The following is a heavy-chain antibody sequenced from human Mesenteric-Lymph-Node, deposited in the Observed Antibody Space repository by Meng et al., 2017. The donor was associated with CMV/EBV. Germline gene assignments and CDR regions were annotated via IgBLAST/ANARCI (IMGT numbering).Heavy chain of an antibody. CDR2: INHIAST. V-gene: IGHV4-34*01. CDR3: ASHQRWLKSEGGFNY. CDR1: GGSYSGHH. Sequence: QAEARKGGAVQLTRTETLALTCSFYGGSYSGHHWSWSHPPQGSVLDCIGEINHIASTNYNPSLISRVNISVDTSKNQFSMKLSSVTAADTAVYFCASHQRWLKSEGGFNYWGQGTLVTVSS. J-gene: IGHJ4*02. D-gene: IGHD4-23*01.